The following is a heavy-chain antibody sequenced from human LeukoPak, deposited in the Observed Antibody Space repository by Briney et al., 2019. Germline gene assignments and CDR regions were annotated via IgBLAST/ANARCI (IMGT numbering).Heavy chain of an antibody. D-gene: IGHD3-16*01. CDR3: ARFADWGA. Sequence: GGSLRLSCVASGFTFSSYWMHWVRQAPGKGLAWVSRIDTDGSTTTYADSVKGRFTISRDNAKNTLYLQMNRLRAEDTAVYYCARFADWGAWGQGTLVTVSS. J-gene: IGHJ4*02. CDR2: IDTDGSTT. V-gene: IGHV3-74*01. CDR1: GFTFSSYW.